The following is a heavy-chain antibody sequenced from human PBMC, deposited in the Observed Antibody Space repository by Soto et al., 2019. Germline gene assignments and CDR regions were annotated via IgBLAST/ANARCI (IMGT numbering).Heavy chain of an antibody. CDR2: IKQDGNDK. V-gene: IGHV3-7*03. CDR3: ARYSYSSGPQDS. D-gene: IGHD6-19*01. Sequence: EVQLVESGGDLVQPGGSLRLSCAASGFSFSSHWMSWVRQAPGKGLEWVANIKQDGNDKRYVDSVKGRFTISRDSAKSSLYLQMNSLRAEDTAVYYCARYSYSSGPQDSWGQGTLVTVSS. CDR1: GFSFSSHW. J-gene: IGHJ4*02.